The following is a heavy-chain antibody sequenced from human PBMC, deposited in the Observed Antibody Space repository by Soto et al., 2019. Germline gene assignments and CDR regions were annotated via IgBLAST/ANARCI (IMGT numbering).Heavy chain of an antibody. Sequence: GGSLRLSCAASGFPFEAYSLHLVRQLPGKGLEWVACISVDSGSSGYADSVRGRFTVSRDNAKNSLFLQMSSLSPEDTALYYCTKRRSARTALDASDLWGQGTMVTVSS. CDR3: TKRRSARTALDASDL. V-gene: IGHV3-9*01. CDR2: ISVDSGSS. J-gene: IGHJ3*01. CDR1: GFPFEAYS.